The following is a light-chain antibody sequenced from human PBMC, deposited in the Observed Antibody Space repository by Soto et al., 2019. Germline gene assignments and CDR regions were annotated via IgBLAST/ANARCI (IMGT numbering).Light chain of an antibody. V-gene: IGKV3-20*01. CDR2: SAF. J-gene: IGKJ5*01. CDR3: QYHGSSPIT. CDR1: QSVSSAY. Sequence: DIVLTQSPDTLSLCHGERATLSCRASQSVSSAYVGWYQQKPGQAPRLLIYSAFRGATGFPARFSGSGSGTDFTLTICRLEPEDFALFYCQYHGSSPITFGQGTRLEIK.